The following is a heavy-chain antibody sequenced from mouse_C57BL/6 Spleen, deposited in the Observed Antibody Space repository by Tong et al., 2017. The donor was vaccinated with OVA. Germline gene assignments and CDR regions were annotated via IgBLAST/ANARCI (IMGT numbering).Heavy chain of an antibody. CDR2: IYPGSGST. Sequence: VQLQQSGPELVKPGASVKMSCKASGYTFTDYVISWVKQRTGQGLEWIGEIYPGSGSTYYNEKFKGKATLTADKSSNTAYMQLSSLKSEDSAVYFCARWDRYDAAWFAYWGQGTLVTVSA. CDR1: GYTFTDYV. D-gene: IGHD2-14*01. J-gene: IGHJ3*01. V-gene: IGHV1-81*01. CDR3: ARWDRYDAAWFAY.